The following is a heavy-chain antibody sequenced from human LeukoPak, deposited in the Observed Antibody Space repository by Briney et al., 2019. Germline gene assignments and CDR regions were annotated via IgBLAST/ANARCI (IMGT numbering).Heavy chain of an antibody. Sequence: ASVKVSCKASGYTFTGYYMYWVRQAPGQGLEWMGWINPNSGGTNYAQKFQGRITMTRDTSISTAYMELSRLRSDDTAVYYCARVDSGSGWYGLDYWGQGTLVTVSS. CDR3: ARVDSGSGWYGLDY. D-gene: IGHD6-19*01. CDR2: INPNSGGT. CDR1: GYTFTGYY. V-gene: IGHV1-2*02. J-gene: IGHJ4*02.